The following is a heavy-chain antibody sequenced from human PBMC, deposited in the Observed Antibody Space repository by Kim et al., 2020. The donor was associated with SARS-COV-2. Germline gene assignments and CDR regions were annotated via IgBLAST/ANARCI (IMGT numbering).Heavy chain of an antibody. CDR3: AKMSGWYPSVPGYFDY. Sequence: GGSLRLSCAASGFTFSSYAMSWVRQAPGKGLEWVSAISGSGGSTYYADSVKGRFTISRDNSKNTLYLQMNSLRAEDTAVYYCAKMSGWYPSVPGYFDYWGQGTLVTVSS. CDR1: GFTFSSYA. D-gene: IGHD6-19*01. CDR2: ISGSGGST. J-gene: IGHJ4*02. V-gene: IGHV3-23*01.